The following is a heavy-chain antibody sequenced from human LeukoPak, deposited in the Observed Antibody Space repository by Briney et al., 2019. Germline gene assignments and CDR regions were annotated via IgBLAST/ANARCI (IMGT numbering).Heavy chain of an antibody. CDR2: INPNRGGT. J-gene: IGHJ6*02. Sequence: ASVKVSCRASGYTFTGYYMHWVRQAPGQGLEWMGWINPNRGGTNYAQKFQGRVTMTRDTSISTAYMELSRLRSDDTAVYYCARVSDYCSSTSCFDRYYYYGMDVWGQGTTVTVSS. V-gene: IGHV1-2*02. CDR1: GYTFTGYY. CDR3: ARVSDYCSSTSCFDRYYYYGMDV. D-gene: IGHD2-2*01.